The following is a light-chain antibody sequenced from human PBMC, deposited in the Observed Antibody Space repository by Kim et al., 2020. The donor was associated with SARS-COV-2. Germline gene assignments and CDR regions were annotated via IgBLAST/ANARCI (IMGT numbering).Light chain of an antibody. CDR2: AAS. CDR3: QQANSMPLT. V-gene: IGKV1-12*01. Sequence: ASVGESVTISCRASQDIIRWVAWYQQRPGKAPKILIYAASDLQNGVASRFSGSGSGTDFTLTISSLQPEDFATYYCQQANSMPLTFGQGTRLEIK. CDR1: QDIIRW. J-gene: IGKJ5*01.